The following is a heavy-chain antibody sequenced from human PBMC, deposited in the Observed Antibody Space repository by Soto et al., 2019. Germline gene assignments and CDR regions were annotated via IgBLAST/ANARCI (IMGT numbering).Heavy chain of an antibody. CDR1: GGSFSGYY. CDR3: ARGVSALLYYYYMDV. J-gene: IGHJ6*03. V-gene: IGHV4-34*01. CDR2: INHSGST. D-gene: IGHD2-21*01. Sequence: SETLSLTCAVYGGSFSGYYWSWIRQPPGKGLEWIGEINHSGSTNYNPSLKSRVTISVDTSKNQFSLKLSSVTAADTAVYYCARGVSALLYYYYMDVWGKGTKVTVSS.